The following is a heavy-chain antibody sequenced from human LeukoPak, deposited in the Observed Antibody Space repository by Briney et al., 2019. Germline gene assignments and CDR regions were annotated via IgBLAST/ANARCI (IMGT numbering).Heavy chain of an antibody. CDR3: ARQYSGYLRNWFDP. CDR2: IYHSGST. CDR1: GYSISSGYY. V-gene: IGHV4-38-2*02. D-gene: IGHD5-12*01. Sequence: SETLSLTCTVSGYSISSGYYWGWIRQPPGRGLEWIGSIYHSGSTYYNPSLKSRVTISVDTSKNQFSLKLSSVTAADTAVYYCARQYSGYLRNWFDPWGQGTLVTVSS. J-gene: IGHJ5*02.